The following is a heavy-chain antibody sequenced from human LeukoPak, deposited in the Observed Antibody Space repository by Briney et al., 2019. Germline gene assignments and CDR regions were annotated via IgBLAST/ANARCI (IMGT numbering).Heavy chain of an antibody. V-gene: IGHV1-24*01. J-gene: IGHJ6*02. Sequence: ASVKVSCKVSGYTLTELSMHWVRQAPGKGLEWMGGFDPEDGETIYAQKFQGRVTMTEDTSTDTAYMELSSLRSEDTAVYYCATIAHCGGDCYLPLYNYYGMDVWGQGTTVTVSS. D-gene: IGHD2-21*02. CDR3: ATIAHCGGDCYLPLYNYYGMDV. CDR1: GYTLTELS. CDR2: FDPEDGET.